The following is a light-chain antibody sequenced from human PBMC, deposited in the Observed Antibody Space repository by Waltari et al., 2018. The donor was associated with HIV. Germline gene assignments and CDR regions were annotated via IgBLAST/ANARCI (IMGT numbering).Light chain of an antibody. CDR2: ANT. Sequence: QSALTQPPSVSGAPGQRVTISCTGTSSNIGTGSDVHWYQQLPGTAPKLLIYANTTRPSGGPDRCSGSKSGTSASLAITGLQAEDEADYYCQSYDSRLSGSVFGGGTKLTVL. CDR1: SSNIGTGSD. J-gene: IGLJ3*02. CDR3: QSYDSRLSGSV. V-gene: IGLV1-40*01.